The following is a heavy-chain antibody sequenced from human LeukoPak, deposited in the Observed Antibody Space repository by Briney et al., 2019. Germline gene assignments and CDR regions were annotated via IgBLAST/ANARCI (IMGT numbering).Heavy chain of an antibody. CDR1: GYTFNTHY. Sequence: ASVKVSCKASGYTFNTHYMHWVRQAPGQGLGWMGMFNPTGRPRYAQKFQGRVSMTRDTSTSTVSMELSSLRSDDTAVYYCARTVYDILSGFDYWGQGTLVTVSS. CDR2: FNPTGRP. J-gene: IGHJ4*02. CDR3: ARTVYDILSGFDY. V-gene: IGHV1-46*02. D-gene: IGHD3-9*01.